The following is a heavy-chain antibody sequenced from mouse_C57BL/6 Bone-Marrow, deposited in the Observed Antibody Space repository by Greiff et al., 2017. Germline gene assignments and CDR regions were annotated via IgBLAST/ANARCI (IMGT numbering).Heavy chain of an antibody. D-gene: IGHD4-1*01. V-gene: IGHV14-1*01. CDR3: SGTGTEYAMDY. J-gene: IGHJ4*01. CDR1: GFNIKDYY. CDR2: IDPEDGDT. Sequence: DVKLQESGAELVRPGASVKLSCPASGFNIKDYYMHWVKQRPDQGLEWIGRIDPEDGDTEYAPKFQGKATMTADTSSNTAYLQLSSLTSEDTAVYYCSGTGTEYAMDYWGQGTSVTGSS.